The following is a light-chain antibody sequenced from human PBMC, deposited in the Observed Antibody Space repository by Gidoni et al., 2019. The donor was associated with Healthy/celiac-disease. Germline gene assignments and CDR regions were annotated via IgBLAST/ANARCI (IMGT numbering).Light chain of an antibody. J-gene: IGKJ4*01. V-gene: IGKV3-11*01. CDR2: DAS. Sequence: EIVLTQSPATLSLSPGERAPLSCRASQSVSSYLAWYQQNPGQAPRLLIYDASNRATGIPARFSGSGSGTDFTLTISSLEPEDFAVYYCQQRSNWPRLTFGGGTKVEIK. CDR1: QSVSSY. CDR3: QQRSNWPRLT.